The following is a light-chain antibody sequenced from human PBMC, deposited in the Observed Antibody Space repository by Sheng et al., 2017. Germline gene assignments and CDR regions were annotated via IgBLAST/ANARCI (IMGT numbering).Light chain of an antibody. J-gene: IGKJ5*01. CDR3: QQFLSYPIT. V-gene: IGKV1-5*03. Sequence: DIQMTQSPSTLSASVGDRITITCRASQNINRWLAWYQQKPGKAPKLLIYTASSLESGVPSRFSGSGSGTEFILTINSLQPEDFASYSCQQFLSYPITFGQGTRLEIK. CDR1: QNINRW. CDR2: TAS.